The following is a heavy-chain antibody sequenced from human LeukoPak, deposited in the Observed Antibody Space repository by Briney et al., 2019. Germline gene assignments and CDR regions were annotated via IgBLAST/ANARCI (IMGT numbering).Heavy chain of an antibody. J-gene: IGHJ6*03. CDR2: IYYSGST. D-gene: IGHD2-15*01. CDR1: GGSNSSYY. V-gene: IGHV4-59*01. CDR3: ARVPCSGGSCYGGYYYYMDV. Sequence: SETLFLTCTVSGGSNSSYYWSWIRQPPGKGLEWIGYIYYSGSTNYNPSLKSRVTISVDTSKNQFSLKLSSVTAADTAVYYCARVPCSGGSCYGGYYYYMDVWGKGTTVTVSS.